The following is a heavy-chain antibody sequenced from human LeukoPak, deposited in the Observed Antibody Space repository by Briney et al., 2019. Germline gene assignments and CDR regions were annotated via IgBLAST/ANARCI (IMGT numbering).Heavy chain of an antibody. CDR1: GYSISSGYY. CDR3: ARDERAAAGNYYYYYYMDV. CDR2: IYHSGST. Sequence: SETLSLTCTVSGYSISSGYYWGWIRQPPGKGLEWIGSIYHSGSTYYNPSLKSRVTISVDTSKNQFSLKLSSVTAADTAVYYCARDERAAAGNYYYYYYMDVWGKGTTVTISS. D-gene: IGHD6-13*01. J-gene: IGHJ6*03. V-gene: IGHV4-38-2*02.